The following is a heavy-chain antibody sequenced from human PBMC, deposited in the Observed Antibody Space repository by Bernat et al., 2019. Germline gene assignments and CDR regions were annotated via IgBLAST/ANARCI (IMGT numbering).Heavy chain of an antibody. V-gene: IGHV1-3*01. Sequence: QVQLVQSGAEVKKPGASVKVSCKASAYTFTSYAMHWVRQAPGQRLEWMGWINAGNGNTKYSQKFQGRVTITRETSARTACMELSSLRSEDTAVYYCARALRFCSSTSCYHYYYYGMDVWGQGTTVTVSS. CDR3: ARALRFCSSTSCYHYYYYGMDV. D-gene: IGHD2-2*01. CDR2: INAGNGNT. CDR1: AYTFTSYA. J-gene: IGHJ6*02.